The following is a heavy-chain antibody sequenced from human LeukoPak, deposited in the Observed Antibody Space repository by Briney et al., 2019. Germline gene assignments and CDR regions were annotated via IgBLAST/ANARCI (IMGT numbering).Heavy chain of an antibody. V-gene: IGHV5-51*01. J-gene: IGHJ6*04. CDR1: GDIFTCYW. CDR3: ARHDGEQQLEHDFYYGMDV. CDR2: IYPGDSDT. Sequence: GELPKICSKCAGDIFTCYWSGWGRPVAGKRQEWGGIIYPGDSDTRHSPSIQGQVTIAADKSHSTAYLQWSSLKASDTAMYYCARHDGEQQLEHDFYYGMDVWGKGTTVTVSS. D-gene: IGHD6-13*01.